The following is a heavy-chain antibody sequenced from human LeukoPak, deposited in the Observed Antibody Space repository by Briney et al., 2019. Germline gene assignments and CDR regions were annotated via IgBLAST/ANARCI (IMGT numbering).Heavy chain of an antibody. Sequence: SETLSLTCTVSGGSISSYYWSWIRQPPGKGLEWIGYIYYSGSTNYNPSLKSRLTISVDTSKNQFSLKLSSVTAADTAVYYCARDDYYDSSGYYNWGQGTLVTVSS. CDR1: GGSISSYY. CDR2: IYYSGST. V-gene: IGHV4-59*01. J-gene: IGHJ4*02. D-gene: IGHD3-22*01. CDR3: ARDDYYDSSGYYN.